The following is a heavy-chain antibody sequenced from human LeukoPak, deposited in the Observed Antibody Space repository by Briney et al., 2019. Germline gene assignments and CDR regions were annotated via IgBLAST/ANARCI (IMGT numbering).Heavy chain of an antibody. D-gene: IGHD1-26*01. Sequence: GGSLRLSCAASGFTFSSYGMSWVRQAPGKGLEWVSGISGSGGSIYYADSLKGRFTISKDNSKNTLYLQMNSLRAEDTAVYYCAKDRTVGATFGVYFDYWGQGTLVTVSS. J-gene: IGHJ4*02. V-gene: IGHV3-23*01. CDR1: GFTFSSYG. CDR3: AKDRTVGATFGVYFDY. CDR2: ISGSGGSI.